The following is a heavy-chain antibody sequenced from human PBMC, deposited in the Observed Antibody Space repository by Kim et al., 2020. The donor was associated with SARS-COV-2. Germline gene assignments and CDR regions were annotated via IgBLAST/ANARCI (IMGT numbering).Heavy chain of an antibody. J-gene: IGHJ6*02. V-gene: IGHV3-48*02. CDR2: I. Sequence: IYYAESVKGRFTISRDNAKNSVYLQMTSLRDEDTDVYYCARDAHGLDVWGQGTTVTVSS. CDR3: ARDAHGLDV.